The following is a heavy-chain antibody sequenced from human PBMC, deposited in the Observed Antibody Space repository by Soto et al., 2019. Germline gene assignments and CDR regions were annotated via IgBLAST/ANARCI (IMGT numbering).Heavy chain of an antibody. CDR1: GGAFSSYA. V-gene: IGHV1-69*06. Sequence: PVKVSCKASGGAFSSYAISWVRQAPGQGLEWMGGIIPIFGTANYAQKFQGRVTITADKSTSTAYMDLSSLRSEDTAVYYCARGGATYEAIYYFDYWGQGTLVTVSS. J-gene: IGHJ4*02. CDR3: ARGGATYEAIYYFDY. D-gene: IGHD3-3*01. CDR2: IIPIFGTA.